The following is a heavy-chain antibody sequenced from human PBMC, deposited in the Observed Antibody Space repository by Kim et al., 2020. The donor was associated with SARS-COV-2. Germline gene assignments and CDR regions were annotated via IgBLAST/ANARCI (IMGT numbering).Heavy chain of an antibody. D-gene: IGHD1-26*01. CDR1: GGSVSSGSYY. J-gene: IGHJ5*02. V-gene: IGHV4-61*01. CDR2: MYYSGST. Sequence: SETLSLTCTVSGGSVSSGSYYWDWIRQPPGKGLEWIGYMYYSGSTNYNPSLKSRVTISVDTSSNQFSLRPSSVTAADTAVYYCARIAGIYDRWVVPYGQG. CDR3: ARIAGIYDRWVVP.